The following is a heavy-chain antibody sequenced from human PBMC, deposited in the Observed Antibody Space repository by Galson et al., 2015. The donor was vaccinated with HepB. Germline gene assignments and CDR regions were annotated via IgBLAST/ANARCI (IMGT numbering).Heavy chain of an antibody. CDR1: GGSFSGYY. Sequence: ETLSLTCAVYGGSFSGYYWSWIRQPPGKGLEWIGEINHSGSTNYNPSLKSRVTISVDTSKNQFSLKLSSVTAADTAVYYCARRLRYCSSTSCYAEGAFDIWGQGTMVTVSS. J-gene: IGHJ3*02. CDR2: INHSGST. D-gene: IGHD2-2*01. CDR3: ARRLRYCSSTSCYAEGAFDI. V-gene: IGHV4-34*01.